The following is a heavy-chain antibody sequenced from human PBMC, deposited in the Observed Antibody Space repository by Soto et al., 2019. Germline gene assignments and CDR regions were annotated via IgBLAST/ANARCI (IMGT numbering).Heavy chain of an antibody. Sequence: QVQLVESGGGVVQPGRSLRLSCAASGFTFSSYGMHWVRQAPGKGLEWVAVISYDGSNKYYADSVKGRFTISRDNSKNTLYLQMNSLRAEDTAVYYCANGLYSSSYTKKIHGWFDPWGQGTLVTVSS. CDR1: GFTFSSYG. CDR3: ANGLYSSSYTKKIHGWFDP. D-gene: IGHD6-13*01. V-gene: IGHV3-30*18. CDR2: ISYDGSNK. J-gene: IGHJ5*02.